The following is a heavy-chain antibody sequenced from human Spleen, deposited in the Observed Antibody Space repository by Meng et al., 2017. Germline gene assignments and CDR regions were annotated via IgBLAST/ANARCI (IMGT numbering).Heavy chain of an antibody. Sequence: GESLKISCAASGFTFSSYEMNWVRQAPGKGLEWVSYISSSGSTIYYADSVKGRFTISRDNAKNSLYLQMNSLRAEDTAVYYCARDPAGYSSSWYPRYAFDIWGQGTMVTVSS. V-gene: IGHV3-48*03. J-gene: IGHJ3*02. CDR2: ISSSGSTI. D-gene: IGHD6-13*01. CDR3: ARDPAGYSSSWYPRYAFDI. CDR1: GFTFSSYE.